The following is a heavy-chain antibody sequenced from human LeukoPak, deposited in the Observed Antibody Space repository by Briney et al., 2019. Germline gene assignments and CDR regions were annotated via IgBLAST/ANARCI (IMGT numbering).Heavy chain of an antibody. Sequence: TGGSLRLSCAASGFTFNNFAMSWVRQAPGKGLVWVSSISGSGGTIYYADSVKGRFTISRDNSKNTLYLQMNSLRAEDTAVYYCAKRGSGWYEDYYYCMDVWGKGTTVTISS. CDR2: ISGSGGTI. CDR1: GFTFNNFA. V-gene: IGHV3-23*01. CDR3: AKRGSGWYEDYYYCMDV. J-gene: IGHJ6*03. D-gene: IGHD6-19*01.